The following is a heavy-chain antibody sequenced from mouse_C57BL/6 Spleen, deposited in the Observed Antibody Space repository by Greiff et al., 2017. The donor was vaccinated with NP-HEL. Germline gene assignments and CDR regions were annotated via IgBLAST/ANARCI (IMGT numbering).Heavy chain of an antibody. J-gene: IGHJ2*01. CDR1: GYTFTSYW. CDR3: ARGDYDVLDY. V-gene: IGHV1-59*01. Sequence: QVQLQQPGAELVRPGTSVKLSCKASGYTFTSYWMHWVKQRPGQGLEWIGVIDPSDSSTNYNQKFKGKATLTVDTSSSTAYMQLSSLTSEDSAVYYCARGDYDVLDYWGQGTTLTVSS. D-gene: IGHD2-4*01. CDR2: IDPSDSST.